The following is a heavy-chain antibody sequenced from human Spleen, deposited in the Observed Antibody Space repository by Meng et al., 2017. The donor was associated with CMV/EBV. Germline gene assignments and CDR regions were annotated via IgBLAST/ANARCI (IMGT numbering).Heavy chain of an antibody. CDR1: GATLSSYA. J-gene: IGHJ1*01. Sequence: VLLVHPGAGVSQPGSPRKVSCKASGATLSSYAISWVRQAPGQGLEWMGGIIPIFGTANYAQKFQGRVTITADESTSTAYMELSSLRSEDTAVYYCARDLIVGATTGYFQHWGQGTLVTVSS. D-gene: IGHD1-26*01. CDR3: ARDLIVGATTGYFQH. V-gene: IGHV1-69*12. CDR2: IIPIFGTA.